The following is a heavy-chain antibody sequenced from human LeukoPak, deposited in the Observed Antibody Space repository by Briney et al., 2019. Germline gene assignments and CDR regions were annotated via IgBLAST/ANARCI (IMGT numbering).Heavy chain of an antibody. V-gene: IGHV6-1*01. J-gene: IGHJ4*02. CDR3: ARDTVLMVYAMGEFDY. Sequence: KLSQTLSLTCALSGVTFSSNSAAWDWIRQSPSRGLEWLVRPYYRYNWYNDYAVSVKSRITINPDTSKNQFSLQLNSVTPEDTAVYYCARDTVLMVYAMGEFDYWGQGTLVTVSS. CDR2: PYYRYNWYN. D-gene: IGHD2-8*01. CDR1: GVTFSSNSAA.